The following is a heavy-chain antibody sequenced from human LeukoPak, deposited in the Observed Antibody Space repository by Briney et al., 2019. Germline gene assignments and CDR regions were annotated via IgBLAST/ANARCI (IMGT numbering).Heavy chain of an antibody. V-gene: IGHV1-24*01. CDR3: ATGRGFGDLLF. J-gene: IGHJ4*02. D-gene: IGHD3-10*01. CDR1: GNTLAELS. CDR2: FDLEVGET. Sequence: ASVKVSCRIDGNTLAELSMHWVRQAPGQGLEWMGGFDLEVGETISAQKFQGRITMTEDTSTDTAYMELNSLRSEDTAVYYCATGRGFGDLLFWGQGTLVTVSS.